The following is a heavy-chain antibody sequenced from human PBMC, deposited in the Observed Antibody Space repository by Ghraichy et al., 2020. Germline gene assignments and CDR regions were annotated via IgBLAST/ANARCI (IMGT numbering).Heavy chain of an antibody. Sequence: GGSLRLSCAASGFTFSNTWMSWVRQAPGKGLEWVGRIKSKTDGGTTDYAAPVQGRFTISRDDSKNMLYLQMNSLKTEDTAVYYCTAPWGGYDFEAFDIWGQGTMVTVSS. D-gene: IGHD5-12*01. CDR2: IKSKTDGGTT. CDR1: GFTFSNTW. CDR3: TAPWGGYDFEAFDI. J-gene: IGHJ3*02. V-gene: IGHV3-15*01.